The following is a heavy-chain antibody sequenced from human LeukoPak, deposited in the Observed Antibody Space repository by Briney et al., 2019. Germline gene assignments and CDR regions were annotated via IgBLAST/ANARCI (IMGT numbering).Heavy chain of an antibody. CDR1: GFSFSSCE. V-gene: IGHV3-48*03. CDR3: ARPFVWGLATQGLDY. Sequence: PGGSLRLSCVASGFSFSSCEMNWVRQAPGKGLEWVSYISAMKGRFTISRDNAENSLYLQMNSLRAEDTAVYYCARPFVWGLATQGLDYWGQGTLVTVSS. CDR2: IS. D-gene: IGHD3-16*01. J-gene: IGHJ4*02.